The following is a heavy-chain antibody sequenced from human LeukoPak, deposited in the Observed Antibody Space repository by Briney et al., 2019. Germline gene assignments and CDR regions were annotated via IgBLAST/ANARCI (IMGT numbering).Heavy chain of an antibody. D-gene: IGHD1-1*01. J-gene: IGHJ3*02. CDR1: GFTFSSYD. CDR2: IGTAGDT. Sequence: TGGSLRLSCAASGFTFSSYDMHWVRQATGKCLEWVSAIGTAGDTYYPGSVKGRFTISRENAKNSLYLQMNSLRAGDTAVYYCAREGTGDAFDIWGQGTMVTVSS. V-gene: IGHV3-13*01. CDR3: AREGTGDAFDI.